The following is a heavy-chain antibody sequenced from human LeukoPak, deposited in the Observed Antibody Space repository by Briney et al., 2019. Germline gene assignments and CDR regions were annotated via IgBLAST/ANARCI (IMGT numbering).Heavy chain of an antibody. Sequence: GESLRLYCATSGFTFDSHWMTWVRQAPGKGLQWVASIRQDGNVKYYVDSVQGRFTISRDNAMNSLYLQMNSLRAEDTAVYYCARWSHDSSGYYWISSWGQGTLVTVSS. CDR3: ARWSHDSSGYYWISS. D-gene: IGHD3-22*01. CDR1: GFTFDSHW. J-gene: IGHJ5*02. V-gene: IGHV3-7*01. CDR2: IRQDGNVK.